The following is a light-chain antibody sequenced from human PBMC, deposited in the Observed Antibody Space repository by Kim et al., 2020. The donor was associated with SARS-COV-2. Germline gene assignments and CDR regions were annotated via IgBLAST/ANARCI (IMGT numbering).Light chain of an antibody. Sequence: TTPSDGISSYQSGFNILTWYQQHPGKAPKLIIYDTNKRPSGVPNRFSGSKSGNTASLAVTGLQSEDEADYYCGSYAGSNNCDVFGAGTQVTVL. CDR1: SSYQSGFNI. V-gene: IGLV2-8*01. CDR3: GSYAGSNNCDV. CDR2: DTN. J-gene: IGLJ1*01.